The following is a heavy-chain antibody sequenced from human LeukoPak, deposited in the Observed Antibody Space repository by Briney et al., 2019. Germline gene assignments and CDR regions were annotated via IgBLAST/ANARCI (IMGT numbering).Heavy chain of an antibody. CDR2: IASSGNTI. CDR3: ARDYKYGFDY. V-gene: IGHV3-48*02. D-gene: IGHD5-24*01. Sequence: RGSLRLSRTAPGFTFTDDSMNWFRQAPRKGLCWVSYIASSGNTIYYADSVKGRFTISRDNAKNSLYLQMNSLRDEDTAVYYCARDYKYGFDYWGQGTLVAVSS. J-gene: IGHJ4*02. CDR1: GFTFTDDS.